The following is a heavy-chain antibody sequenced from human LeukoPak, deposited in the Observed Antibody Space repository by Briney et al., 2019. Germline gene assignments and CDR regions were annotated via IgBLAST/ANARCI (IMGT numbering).Heavy chain of an antibody. Sequence: PSETLSLACTVSGGSVSSYYWSWIRRPPGRGLEWIAYLSHSGSSDSNPSLTSRVTTLVDTSKNQFSLKLTSVTAADTAVYYCARARYANAWYAFDIWGHGTMVTVSS. CDR1: GGSVSSYY. V-gene: IGHV4-59*02. D-gene: IGHD2-2*01. J-gene: IGHJ3*02. CDR3: ARARYANAWYAFDI. CDR2: LSHSGSS.